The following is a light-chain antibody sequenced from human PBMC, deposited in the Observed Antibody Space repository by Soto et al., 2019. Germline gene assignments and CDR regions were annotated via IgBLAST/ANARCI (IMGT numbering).Light chain of an antibody. V-gene: IGKV1-39*01. J-gene: IGKJ2*02. CDR2: AAS. CDR1: QRISSY. Sequence: DIQMTQSPSSLSASVGDRVTITCRASQRISSYLNWYQQKPGKAPKLLIYAASSLQSGVPSRFSGSGSGTDFTLTISSLQPEDFATYYCQQSYSTSCTFGQGTKLEIK. CDR3: QQSYSTSCT.